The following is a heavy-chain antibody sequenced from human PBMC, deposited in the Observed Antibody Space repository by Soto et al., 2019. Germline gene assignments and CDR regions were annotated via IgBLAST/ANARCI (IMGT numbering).Heavy chain of an antibody. Sequence: QVQLVESGGGVVQPGRSLRLSCAASGFTFSSYGMHWVRQAPGKGLEWVAVIWYDGSNKYYADSVKGRFTISRDNSKNTRYLQMNSLRAEDTAVYYCARGGPEGISYYGMDVWGKGTTVTVSS. CDR3: ARGGPEGISYYGMDV. J-gene: IGHJ6*04. V-gene: IGHV3-33*01. CDR2: IWYDGSNK. CDR1: GFTFSSYG. D-gene: IGHD2-15*01.